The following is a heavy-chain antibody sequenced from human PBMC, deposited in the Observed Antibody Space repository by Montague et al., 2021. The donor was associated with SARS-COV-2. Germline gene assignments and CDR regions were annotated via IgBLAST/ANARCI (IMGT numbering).Heavy chain of an antibody. CDR1: GGSISSSSYY. D-gene: IGHD3-22*01. CDR2: IYYSGST. Sequence: SETLSLTCTVSGGSISSSSYYWGWIRQPPGKGLEWIGCIYYSGSTYYNPSLKSRVTISVDTSKNQFSLKLSSVTAADTAVYYCARQEYYYDSSGYGRVDWFDPWGQGTLVTVSS. J-gene: IGHJ5*02. CDR3: ARQEYYYDSSGYGRVDWFDP. V-gene: IGHV4-39*01.